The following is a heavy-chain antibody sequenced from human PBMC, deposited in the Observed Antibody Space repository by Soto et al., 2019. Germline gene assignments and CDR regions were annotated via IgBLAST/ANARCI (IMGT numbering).Heavy chain of an antibody. D-gene: IGHD2-2*02. CDR1: GFTFSSYG. V-gene: IGHV3-33*01. J-gene: IGHJ4*02. CDR2: IWYDGSNK. Sequence: PGGSLRLSCAASGFTFSSYGMHWVRQAPGKGLEWVAVIWYDGSNKYYADSVKGRFTISRDNSKNTLYLQMNSLRAEDTAVYYCARDPTRPAAIRYYFDYWGQGTLVTVSS. CDR3: ARDPTRPAAIRYYFDY.